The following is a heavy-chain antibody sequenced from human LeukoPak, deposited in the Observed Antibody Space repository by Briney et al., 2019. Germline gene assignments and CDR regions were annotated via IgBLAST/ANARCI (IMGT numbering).Heavy chain of an antibody. D-gene: IGHD3-22*01. Sequence: SETLSLTCTVSGGSVSSSSYYWGWIRQPPGMGLEWIGSMYYTGSTYYNPSLKSRVTISVDTSKNQFSLKLSSVTAADTAVYYCARHVGYYDTTGNFRDYWGQGTLVTVSS. J-gene: IGHJ4*02. CDR1: GGSVSSSSYY. CDR2: MYYTGST. V-gene: IGHV4-39*01. CDR3: ARHVGYYDTTGNFRDY.